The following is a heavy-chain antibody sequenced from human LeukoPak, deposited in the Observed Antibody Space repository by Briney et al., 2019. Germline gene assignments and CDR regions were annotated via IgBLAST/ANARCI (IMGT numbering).Heavy chain of an antibody. V-gene: IGHV5-51*01. Sequence: GESLKISCKGSGYSFTSYWIGWVRQMPGKGLEWMGIIYPGDSDTRYSPSFQGQVTISADKSISTAYLQWRSLKASDTAMYYCARRIGWVRGPNWFDPWGQGTLVTVSS. D-gene: IGHD3-10*01. CDR1: GYSFTSYW. J-gene: IGHJ5*02. CDR2: IYPGDSDT. CDR3: ARRIGWVRGPNWFDP.